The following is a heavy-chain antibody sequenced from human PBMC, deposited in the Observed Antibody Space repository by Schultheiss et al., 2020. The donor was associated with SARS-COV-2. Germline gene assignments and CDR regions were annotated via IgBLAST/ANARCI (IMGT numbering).Heavy chain of an antibody. CDR3: ARDWNTSGWRYYYYGLDV. J-gene: IGHJ6*02. Sequence: GESLKISCAASGFTFSSYAMHWVRQAPGKGLEWVAVIYSGGSTYYADSVKGRFTISRDNAKNSLYLQMNSLRAEDTAVYYCARDWNTSGWRYYYYGLDVWGQGTTVTVSS. CDR2: IYSGGST. V-gene: IGHV3-NL1*01. D-gene: IGHD6-19*01. CDR1: GFTFSSYA.